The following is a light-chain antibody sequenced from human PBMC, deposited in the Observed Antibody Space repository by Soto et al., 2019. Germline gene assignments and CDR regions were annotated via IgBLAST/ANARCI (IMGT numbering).Light chain of an antibody. CDR3: ATWDDSLNVLV. CDR1: NSNIGSNT. CDR2: KDT. J-gene: IGLJ2*01. Sequence: QSVLTQPPSASGTPGQRVSISCSGSNSNIGSNTVHWYQQLSGTAPKLLIYKDTQRPSGVPDRVSGSKSDTSASLAISGLQSEDEGEDFCATWDDSLNVLVFGGGTKLTVL. V-gene: IGLV1-44*01.